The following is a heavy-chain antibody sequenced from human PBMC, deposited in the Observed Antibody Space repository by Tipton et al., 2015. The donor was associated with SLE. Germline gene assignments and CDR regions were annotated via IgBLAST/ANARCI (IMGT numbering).Heavy chain of an antibody. D-gene: IGHD3-3*01. CDR3: ARHYGSITILEWSNWFDP. J-gene: IGHJ5*02. V-gene: IGHV4-4*02. Sequence: TLSLTCVVSGASVSSGNWWSWVRQPPGKGLEWIGDVHKSGTTNYNPSLKSRVTISLGTSTNQFSLRLSSVTAADTAVYYCARHYGSITILEWSNWFDPWGQGTLVTVSS. CDR2: VHKSGTT. CDR1: GASVSSGNW.